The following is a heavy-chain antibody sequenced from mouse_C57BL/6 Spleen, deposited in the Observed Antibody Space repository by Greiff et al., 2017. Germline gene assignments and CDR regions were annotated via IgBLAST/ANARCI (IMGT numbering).Heavy chain of an antibody. CDR1: GYTFTSSG. CDR3: ARRGTTVVGTYAMDY. V-gene: IGHV1-81*01. D-gene: IGHD1-1*01. J-gene: IGHJ4*01. CDR2: IYPRSGNT. Sequence: QVQLQQSGAELARPGASVKLSCKASGYTFTSSGISWVKQRTGQGLEWIGEIYPRSGNTYYNEKFKGKATLTADKSSSTAYMELRSLTSEDSAVYFCARRGTTVVGTYAMDYWGQGTSVTVSS.